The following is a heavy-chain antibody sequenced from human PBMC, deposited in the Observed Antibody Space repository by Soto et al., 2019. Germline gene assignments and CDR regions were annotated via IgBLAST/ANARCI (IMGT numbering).Heavy chain of an antibody. J-gene: IGHJ6*02. D-gene: IGHD6-13*01. CDR3: ARSSSWGENYYYYYGMDV. Sequence: LRLSCAASGFTFSSYAMSWVRQAPGKGLEWVSAISGSGGSTYYADSVKGRFTISRDNSKNTLYLQMNSLRAEDTAVYYCARSSSWGENYYYYYGMDVWGQGTTVTVYS. CDR2: ISGSGGST. CDR1: GFTFSSYA. V-gene: IGHV3-23*01.